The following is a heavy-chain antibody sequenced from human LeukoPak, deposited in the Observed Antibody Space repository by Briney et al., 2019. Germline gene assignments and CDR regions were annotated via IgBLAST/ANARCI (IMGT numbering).Heavy chain of an antibody. CDR3: AKDLKDYYYDSSGHDY. CDR2: ISGSGGST. Sequence: GASLRLSCAASGFTFSSYAMSWVRQAPGKGLEWVSAISGSGGSTYYADSVKGRFTISRDNSKNTLYLQMNSLRAEDTAVYYCAKDLKDYYYDSSGHDYWGQGTLVTVSS. D-gene: IGHD3-22*01. V-gene: IGHV3-23*01. CDR1: GFTFSSYA. J-gene: IGHJ4*02.